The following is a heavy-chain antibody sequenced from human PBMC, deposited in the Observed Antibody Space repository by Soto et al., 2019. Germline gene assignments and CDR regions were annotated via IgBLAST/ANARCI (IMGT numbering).Heavy chain of an antibody. Sequence: QVQLQESGPGLVKPSQTLSLTCTVSGGSISSGDYYWCWIRQPPGKGLEWIGYIYDSGSTSYNPSVKSRVTMSVDTSKNQFSLKLSSVTAADTAVYYCARGIAVASNWFDPWGQGTLVTVSS. D-gene: IGHD6-19*01. J-gene: IGHJ5*02. CDR3: ARGIAVASNWFDP. V-gene: IGHV4-30-4*01. CDR1: GGSISSGDYY. CDR2: IYDSGST.